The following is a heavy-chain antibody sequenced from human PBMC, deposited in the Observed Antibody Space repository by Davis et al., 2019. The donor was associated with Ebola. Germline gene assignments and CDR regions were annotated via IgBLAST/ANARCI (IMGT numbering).Heavy chain of an antibody. CDR3: ARQEWCTTFDH. V-gene: IGHV4-30-4*07. Sequence: LRLSCAVHGVSLGSHNYSWSWPRQPLGQGLEWFGYVYYSGSTYHNPSLRGRVALSMATSKNQFSLELTSVTAADTAVYYCARQEWCTTFDHWGQGMLVTVSS. CDR2: VYYSGST. CDR1: GVSLGSHNYS. J-gene: IGHJ4*02. D-gene: IGHD2-8*02.